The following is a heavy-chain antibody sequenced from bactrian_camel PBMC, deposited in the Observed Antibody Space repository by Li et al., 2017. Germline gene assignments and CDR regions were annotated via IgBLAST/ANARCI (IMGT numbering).Heavy chain of an antibody. CDR1: GYWSNSNC. CDR3: AASRNRLFGTCQYPDQYNI. Sequence: HVQLVESGGGSVQAGGSLRLSRVASGYWSNSNCMAWFRRPSGREREGVAAIDADGRSYYKDSVKDRFTVSKDNAKNTLYLQMDNLKPDDTAMYYCAASRNRLFGTCQYPDQYNIWGQGTQVTVS. D-gene: IGHD7*01. V-gene: IGHV3S1*01. J-gene: IGHJ4*01. CDR2: IDADGRS.